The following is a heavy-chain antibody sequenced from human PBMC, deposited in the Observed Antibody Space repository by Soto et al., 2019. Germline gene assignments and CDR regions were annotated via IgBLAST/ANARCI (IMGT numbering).Heavy chain of an antibody. D-gene: IGHD3-16*01. CDR3: AHGNVWGSPRRTFDY. Sequence: QITLKESGPTLVKPTQTLTLTCTFSGFSLSTSCVGVGWIRQPPGKALAWLVLIYWHDDKRYSHSLKRRLTLTTDTSKNQVVRTMPNMATVYTATYYCAHGNVWGSPRRTFDYWGQVTMVTVSS. J-gene: IGHJ4*02. V-gene: IGHV2-5*01. CDR2: IYWHDDK. CDR1: GFSLSTSCVG.